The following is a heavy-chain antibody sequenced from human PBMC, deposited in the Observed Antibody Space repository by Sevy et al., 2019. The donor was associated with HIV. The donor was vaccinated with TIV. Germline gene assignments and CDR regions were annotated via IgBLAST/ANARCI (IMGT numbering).Heavy chain of an antibody. V-gene: IGHV3-7*01. CDR2: INPGGTEE. J-gene: IGHJ4*02. D-gene: IGHD2-2*01. Sequence: GGSLRLSCVASGFTFSNSWMNWVRRAPGKGLEWVANINPGGTEEFYVDSVKGRFIISRDNAKNSLFLQMNSLRAEDTAVYYCTRVSRGTDDDYWDQGTLVTVSS. CDR1: GFTFSNSW. CDR3: TRVSRGTDDDY.